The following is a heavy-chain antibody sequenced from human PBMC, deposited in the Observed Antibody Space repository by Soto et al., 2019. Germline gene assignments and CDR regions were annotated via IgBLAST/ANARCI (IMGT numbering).Heavy chain of an antibody. V-gene: IGHV2-5*02. CDR1: GFSLTTDGVG. CDR2: IYWDDVE. J-gene: IGHJ4*02. Sequence: QITLKESGPTLVKPTQTLTLTCNFSGFSLTTDGVGVGWVRKPPGGALEWLSLIYWDDVERYSPSLKTRLTITKDPSKNQVDLIMTNMDPVDTATYYCAHSRNLITEDAQVGDFDYWGQGILVTVSS. CDR3: AHSRNLITEDAQVGDFDY. D-gene: IGHD3-10*01.